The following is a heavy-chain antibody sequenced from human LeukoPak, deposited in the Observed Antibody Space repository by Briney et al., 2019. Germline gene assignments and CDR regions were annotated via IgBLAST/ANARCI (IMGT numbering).Heavy chain of an antibody. D-gene: IGHD5-24*01. CDR3: ARLDGRDDY. CDR1: GFTFSTYW. Sequence: GGSLRLSCAASGFTFSTYWMTWVRQAPGKGLEWVANIKQDASEKYYVDPVKGRFTISRDNAKNSLYLQMNSLRADDMAVYYCARLDGRDDYWGQGTLVTVSS. CDR2: IKQDASEK. V-gene: IGHV3-7*01. J-gene: IGHJ4*02.